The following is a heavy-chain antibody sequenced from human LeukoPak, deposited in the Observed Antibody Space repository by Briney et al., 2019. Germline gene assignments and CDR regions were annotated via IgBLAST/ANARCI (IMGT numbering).Heavy chain of an antibody. CDR1: GYTFTYHY. V-gene: IGHV1-46*01. CDR3: ARESDVGKDFDC. CDR2: INPSNGDT. D-gene: IGHD1-1*01. J-gene: IGHJ4*02. Sequence: ASVKVSCKASGYTFTYHYIHLVRQAPGQGLEWMGIINPSNGDTNYAQRFQGRVTMTRDTSASTVYMELSSLDSEDTAVYYCARESDVGKDFDCWGQGTLVTVSS.